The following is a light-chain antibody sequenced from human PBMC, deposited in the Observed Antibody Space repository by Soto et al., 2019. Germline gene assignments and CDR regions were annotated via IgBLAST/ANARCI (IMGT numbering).Light chain of an antibody. CDR1: QNIRGNE. V-gene: IGKV3-20*01. CDR3: QDYGTSAPWT. J-gene: IGKJ1*01. CDR2: RGS. Sequence: EVVLTQSPGTLSLSPGERATLSCRASQNIRGNELAWYQQKPGQAPRLLIYRGSSRATGIPDRFTGRGSGTELTLTISRLEPEDFAVDYCQDYGTSAPWTFGQGTKVQIK.